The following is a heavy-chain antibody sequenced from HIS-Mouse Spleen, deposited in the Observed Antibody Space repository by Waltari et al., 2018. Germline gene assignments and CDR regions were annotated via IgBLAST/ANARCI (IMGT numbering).Heavy chain of an antibody. Sequence: KASGYTFTGYYMHWVRQAPGQGLEWMGWINPNSGGTNYAQKFQGRVTMTRDTSISTAYMELSRLRSDDTAVYYCARGPLYCSSTSCYEGWFDPWGQGTLVTVSS. CDR2: INPNSGGT. D-gene: IGHD2-2*01. CDR1: GYTFTGYY. J-gene: IGHJ5*02. CDR3: ARGPLYCSSTSCYEGWFDP. V-gene: IGHV1-2*02.